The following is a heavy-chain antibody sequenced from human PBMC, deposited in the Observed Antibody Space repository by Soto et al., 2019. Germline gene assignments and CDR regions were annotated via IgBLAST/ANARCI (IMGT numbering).Heavy chain of an antibody. CDR1: GDSFSAYY. CDR3: ARESGGATATLDYYYFYMDV. Sequence: QVQLVQSGAEVKKPGASVKVSCKTSGDSFSAYYLHWVRQAPGQGLGWLGWINPNGGATKYAQKFRGRVAMPRDTSIRTAYLELTSLRSDDTAIYYCARESGGATATLDYYYFYMDVWGKGTTVTVSS. J-gene: IGHJ6*03. CDR2: INPNGGAT. V-gene: IGHV1-2*02. D-gene: IGHD5-12*01.